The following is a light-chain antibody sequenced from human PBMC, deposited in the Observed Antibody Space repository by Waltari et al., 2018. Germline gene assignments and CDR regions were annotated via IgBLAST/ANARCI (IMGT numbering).Light chain of an antibody. V-gene: IGKV3-11*01. CDR1: QSVSSF. J-gene: IGKJ4*01. CDR3: QQRAHWPLT. CDR2: DAS. Sequence: DTVLTQSPVTLSFSPGETATLSCRASQSVSSFLAWYQQKPGQSPRLLIYDASRRATGIPARFSGTGSGTDFTLTIDHLEPEDFAVYYCQQRAHWPLTFGGGTKVEIK.